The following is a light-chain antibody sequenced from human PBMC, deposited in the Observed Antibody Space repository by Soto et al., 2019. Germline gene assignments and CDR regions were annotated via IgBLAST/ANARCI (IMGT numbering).Light chain of an antibody. Sequence: DIPMTQSPSSLSASVGDRVTITCRASQSISSYLNWYQQKPGKAPNLLIYAASTLPSGVPSRFSGSGSGTDFTLTISSLQPEDFATYYCQQTSTTVLTFGGGTKVEIK. V-gene: IGKV1-39*01. CDR1: QSISSY. CDR3: QQTSTTVLT. J-gene: IGKJ4*01. CDR2: AAS.